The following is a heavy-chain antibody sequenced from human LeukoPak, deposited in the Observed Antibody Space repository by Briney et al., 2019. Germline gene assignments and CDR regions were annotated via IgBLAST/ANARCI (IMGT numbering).Heavy chain of an antibody. Sequence: GGSLSLSCALSIFPFSNAYVSWVRGAPGKGGEGLSRFKSKTDGGTTDYDALVKGRFTISRNDSKNTMYLYMTGLKTEETAVYYCTAENSDIMTGDGNYWGQGTLVTV. J-gene: IGHJ4*02. CDR3: TAENSDIMTGDGNY. CDR1: IFPFSNAY. D-gene: IGHD3-9*01. CDR2: FKSKTDGGTT. V-gene: IGHV3-15*01.